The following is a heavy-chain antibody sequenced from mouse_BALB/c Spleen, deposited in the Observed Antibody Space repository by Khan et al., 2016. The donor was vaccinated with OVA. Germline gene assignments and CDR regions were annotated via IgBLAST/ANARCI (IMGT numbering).Heavy chain of an antibody. CDR3: TRDGNYMDY. D-gene: IGHD2-1*01. CDR1: GYSITSGYA. V-gene: IGHV3-1*02. Sequence: EVQLQESGPDLVKPSQSLSLTCTVTGYSITSGYAWHWIRQFPGNKLEWMAYIYFSGSINYNPSLKSRISVTRDTSKNQSFLQLNSVTSEDTATYCWTRDGNYMDYWGQGTSVTVSS. CDR2: IYFSGSI. J-gene: IGHJ4*01.